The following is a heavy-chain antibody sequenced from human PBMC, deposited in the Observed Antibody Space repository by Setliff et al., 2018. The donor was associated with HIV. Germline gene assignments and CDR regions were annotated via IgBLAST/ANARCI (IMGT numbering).Heavy chain of an antibody. Sequence: PSETLSLTCDVSGFSMSNFYYWSWIRQPAGKGLEWIGRIYPSGSTSYNPSHKSRVTMSVDTSKNQISLKLSSVTAADTAVFYCAREFYHYDSSDYYSDYYYYYMDVWGKGTTVTVSS. CDR2: IYPSGST. V-gene: IGHV4-4*07. J-gene: IGHJ6*03. CDR1: GFSMSNFYY. CDR3: AREFYHYDSSDYYSDYYYYYMDV. D-gene: IGHD3-22*01.